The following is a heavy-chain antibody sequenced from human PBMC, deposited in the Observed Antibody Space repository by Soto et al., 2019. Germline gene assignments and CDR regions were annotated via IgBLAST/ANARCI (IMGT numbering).Heavy chain of an antibody. CDR2: IWYDGSNK. J-gene: IGHJ4*02. CDR3: ARDQGTAGTPDY. V-gene: IGHV3-33*01. D-gene: IGHD1-1*01. CDR1: GFTFSSYG. Sequence: QVQLVESGGGVVQPGRSLRLSCAASGFTFSSYGMHWVRQAPGKGLEWVAVIWYDGSNKYYADSVKGRFTISRDNSKNTLYLQMNSLRAEDTAVYYCARDQGTAGTPDYWGQGTLVTVSS.